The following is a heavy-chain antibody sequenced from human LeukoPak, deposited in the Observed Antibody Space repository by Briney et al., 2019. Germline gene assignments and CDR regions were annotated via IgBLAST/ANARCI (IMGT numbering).Heavy chain of an antibody. V-gene: IGHV4-61*02. Sequence: PSETLSLTCSVSGGFISRGTYYWNWIRQPAGRGLEWIGRIYSGGSTNYNPSLKSRVTISLDTSKNQFSLTLTSVTAADTAVYYCARDPHYYESNSYYYGWFDPWGQGTLVTVSS. D-gene: IGHD3-22*01. CDR3: ARDPHYYESNSYYYGWFDP. J-gene: IGHJ5*02. CDR2: IYSGGST. CDR1: GGFISRGTYY.